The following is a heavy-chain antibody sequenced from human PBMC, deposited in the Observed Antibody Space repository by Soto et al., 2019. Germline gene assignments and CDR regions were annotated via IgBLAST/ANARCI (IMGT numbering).Heavy chain of an antibody. J-gene: IGHJ5*02. V-gene: IGHV4-4*07. Sequence: SETLSLTCTVSGASISCFYWSWIRKSAGKGLEWIGRIYATGTTDYNPSLKSRVMMSVDTSKKQFSLRLRSVTAADTAVYYCVRDGTKTLRDWFDPWGQGISVTVSS. D-gene: IGHD1-1*01. CDR1: GASISCFY. CDR2: IYATGTT. CDR3: VRDGTKTLRDWFDP.